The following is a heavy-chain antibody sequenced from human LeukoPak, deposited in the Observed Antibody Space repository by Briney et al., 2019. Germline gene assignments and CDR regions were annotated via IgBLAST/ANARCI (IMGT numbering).Heavy chain of an antibody. Sequence: GGSLRLSCAASGFTLSNHAMIWVRQAPGKGLEWVSAISGSGGSTYYADSVKGRFTISRDNSRNTLYLQMNSLRAEDTAVYYCANSMVRDPGAFDIWGQGTMVTVSS. J-gene: IGHJ3*02. D-gene: IGHD3-10*01. CDR2: ISGSGGST. V-gene: IGHV3-23*01. CDR3: ANSMVRDPGAFDI. CDR1: GFTLSNHA.